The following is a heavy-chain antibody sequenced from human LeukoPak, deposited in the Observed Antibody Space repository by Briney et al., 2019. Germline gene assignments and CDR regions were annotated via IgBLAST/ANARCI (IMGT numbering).Heavy chain of an antibody. CDR3: ARGLYGSGSHDY. J-gene: IGHJ4*02. CDR1: GGTFSSYT. V-gene: IGHV1-69*02. Sequence: SVKVSCKASGGTFSSYTISWVRQAPGQGLEWMGRIIPILGIANYAQKFQGRVTMTRNTSISTAYMELSSLRSEDTAVYYCARGLYGSGSHDYWGQGTLVTVSS. D-gene: IGHD3-10*01. CDR2: IIPILGIA.